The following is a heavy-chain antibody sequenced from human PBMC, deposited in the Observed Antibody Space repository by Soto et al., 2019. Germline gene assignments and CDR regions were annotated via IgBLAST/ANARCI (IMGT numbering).Heavy chain of an antibody. CDR3: AREDYDILTGYYSIDY. CDR1: GGSVSSGSYY. D-gene: IGHD3-9*01. J-gene: IGHJ4*02. CDR2: IYYSGST. Sequence: SETLSLTCTVSGGSVSSGSYYWSWIRQPPGKGLEWIGYIYYSGSTNYNPSLKSRVTISVDTSKNQFSLKLSSVTAADTAVYYCAREDYDILTGYYSIDYWGQGTLVTVSS. V-gene: IGHV4-61*01.